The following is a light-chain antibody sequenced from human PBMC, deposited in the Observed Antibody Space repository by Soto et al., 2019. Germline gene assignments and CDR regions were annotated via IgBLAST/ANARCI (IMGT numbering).Light chain of an antibody. J-gene: IGLJ1*01. Sequence: QSALTQPASVSGSPGQSITISCTGSSSDIGLYNFVSWYQQHPGKAPKLLIYEVTSRPSAVSNRFSGSKSGNTASLTISGLQAGDEADYYCFSYTSSGTYVFGTGTKVTVL. CDR1: SSDIGLYNF. CDR2: EVT. CDR3: FSYTSSGTYV. V-gene: IGLV2-14*01.